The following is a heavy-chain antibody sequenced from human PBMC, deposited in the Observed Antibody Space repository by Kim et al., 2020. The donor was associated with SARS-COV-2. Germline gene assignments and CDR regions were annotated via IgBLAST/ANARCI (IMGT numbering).Heavy chain of an antibody. J-gene: IGHJ2*01. V-gene: IGHV1-24*01. Sequence: ASVKVSCKVSGYTLTELSMHWVRQAPGKGLEWMGGFDPEDGETIYAQKFQGRVTMTEYTSTDTAYMELSSLRSEDTAVYYCATDKGGYGDWYFDLWGRGTLVTVSS. CDR1: GYTLTELS. CDR3: ATDKGGYGDWYFDL. D-gene: IGHD5-12*01. CDR2: FDPEDGET.